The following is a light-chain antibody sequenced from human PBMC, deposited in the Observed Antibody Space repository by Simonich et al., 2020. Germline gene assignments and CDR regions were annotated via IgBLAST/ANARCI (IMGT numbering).Light chain of an antibody. V-gene: IGKV3-11*01. CDR1: QSVRSY. CDR3: QQRSNWTWT. J-gene: IGKJ1*01. CDR2: DAS. Sequence: ERGRTQSPATLSLSPGKRATLSCRASQSVRSYLAWYQQKPGQAPRLLIYDASNMATGIPARFSGSGSGTDFTLTISSLEPEDFAVYYCQQRSNWTWTFGQGTKVEIK.